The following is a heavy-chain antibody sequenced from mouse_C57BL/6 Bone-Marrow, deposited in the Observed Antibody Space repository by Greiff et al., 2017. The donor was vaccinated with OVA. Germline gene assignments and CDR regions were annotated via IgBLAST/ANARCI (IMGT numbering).Heavy chain of an antibody. CDR1: GYTFTSYW. J-gene: IGHJ4*01. V-gene: IGHV1-7*01. CDR2: INPSSGYT. CDR3: VKEETGTVYYSMDY. D-gene: IGHD4-1*01. Sequence: QVQLQQSGAELAKPGASVKLSCKASGYTFTSYWMHWVKQRPGQGLEWIGYINPSSGYTKYNQKFKDKATLTADKSSSTAYMQLNILAYEDSAVYYCVKEETGTVYYSMDYWGKGTSVTVSS.